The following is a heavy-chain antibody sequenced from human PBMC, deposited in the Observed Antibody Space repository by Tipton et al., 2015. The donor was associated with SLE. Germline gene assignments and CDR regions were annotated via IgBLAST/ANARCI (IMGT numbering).Heavy chain of an antibody. D-gene: IGHD2-2*01. CDR2: IYYGGST. J-gene: IGHJ3*01. Sequence: TLSLTCTVSTGSISGYYWTWVRQPPGKGLEWIGYIYYGGSTNFNPSLKSRVTISVDSSKNQFSLKLNSVASADTAVYFCSRGQEGAGYCRNNNCYLGPFDLWGQGTMVTVSS. CDR1: TGSISGYY. CDR3: SRGQEGAGYCRNNNCYLGPFDL. V-gene: IGHV4-59*01.